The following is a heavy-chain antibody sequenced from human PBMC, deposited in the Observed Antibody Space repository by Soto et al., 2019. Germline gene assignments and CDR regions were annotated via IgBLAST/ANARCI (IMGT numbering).Heavy chain of an antibody. CDR2: ISGSGGST. J-gene: IGHJ4*02. CDR1: GLTSSRNA. V-gene: IGHV3-23*01. CDR3: AKAQDIVLMVTDD. Sequence: GGSLRLPCAVSGLTSSRNAMSWVRHAPGKGLEWVSAISGSGGSTYYADSVKGRFTISRDNSKNTLYLQMNSLRAEDTAVYYCAKAQDIVLMVTDDWGQGTRVTVSS. D-gene: IGHD2-8*01.